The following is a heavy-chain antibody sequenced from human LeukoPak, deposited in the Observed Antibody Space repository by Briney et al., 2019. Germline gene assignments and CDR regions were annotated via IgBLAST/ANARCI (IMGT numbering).Heavy chain of an antibody. CDR2: IIPILGTA. CDR3: ARADYDSSGYYRLPPYNWFDP. J-gene: IGHJ5*02. CDR1: GGTFSSYA. D-gene: IGHD3-22*01. V-gene: IGHV1-69*13. Sequence: ASVKVSCKASGGTFSSYAISWVRQAPGQGLEWMGGIIPILGTANYAQKFQGRVTITADESTSTAYMELSSLRSEDTAVYYCARADYDSSGYYRLPPYNWFDPWGQGTLVTVSS.